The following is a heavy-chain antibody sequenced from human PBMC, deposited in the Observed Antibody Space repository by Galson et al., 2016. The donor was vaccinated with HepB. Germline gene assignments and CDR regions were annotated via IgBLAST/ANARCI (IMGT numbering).Heavy chain of an antibody. D-gene: IGHD5-18*01. CDR2: ISYDGSNK. Sequence: SLRLSCAASGFTFSNYAMHWVRQAPGKGLEWVAVISYDGSNKNYADSAKGRFTISRDNSKNTLYLQMNSLRAEDTAVYYCARVGDDNNTWIQLWSNYYYYGMDVWGQGTTVTVSS. CDR1: GFTFSNYA. CDR3: ARVGDDNNTWIQLWSNYYYYGMDV. V-gene: IGHV3-30-3*01. J-gene: IGHJ6*02.